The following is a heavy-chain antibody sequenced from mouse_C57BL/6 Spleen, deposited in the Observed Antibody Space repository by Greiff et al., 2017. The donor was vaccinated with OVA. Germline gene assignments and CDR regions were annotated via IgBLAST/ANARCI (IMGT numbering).Heavy chain of an antibody. CDR2: ISDGGSYT. D-gene: IGHD1-1*01. CDR1: GFTFSSYA. Sequence: EVNVVESGGGLVKPGGSLKLSCAASGFTFSSYAMSWVRQTPEKRLEWVATISDGGSYTYYPDNVQGRFTISRATAKNNLYLQRSLMKSEETAMYYCAREYYGSRDYFDYWGQGTTLTVSS. V-gene: IGHV5-4*01. CDR3: AREYYGSRDYFDY. J-gene: IGHJ2*01.